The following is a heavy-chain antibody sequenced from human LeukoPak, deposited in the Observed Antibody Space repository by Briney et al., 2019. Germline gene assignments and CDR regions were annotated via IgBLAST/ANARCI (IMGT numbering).Heavy chain of an antibody. CDR3: ARAHKLNAFDI. CDR1: GGSFSGYY. Sequence: KTSETLSLTCAVYGGSFSGYYWSWIRQPPGKGLEWIGEINHSGSTNYNPSLKSRVTISVDTSKNQFSLNLRSVTAADTAVYYCARAHKLNAFDIWGQGTMVTVSS. CDR2: INHSGST. V-gene: IGHV4-34*01. D-gene: IGHD1-1*01. J-gene: IGHJ3*02.